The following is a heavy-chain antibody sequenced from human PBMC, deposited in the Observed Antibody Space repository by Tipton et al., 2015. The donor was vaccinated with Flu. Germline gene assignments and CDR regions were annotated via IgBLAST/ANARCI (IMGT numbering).Heavy chain of an antibody. CDR3: ATSTVSTISYGLDV. Sequence: SLRLSCAASGFTFSSYAMSWVRQAPGKGLEWVSAISGSGGSTYYADSVKGRFTISRDNSKDTVFLQMSSLRAEDTAVYYCATSTVSTISYGLDVWGQGALVTVSS. V-gene: IGHV3-23*01. D-gene: IGHD5/OR15-5a*01. CDR1: GFTFSSYA. J-gene: IGHJ4*02. CDR2: ISGSGGST.